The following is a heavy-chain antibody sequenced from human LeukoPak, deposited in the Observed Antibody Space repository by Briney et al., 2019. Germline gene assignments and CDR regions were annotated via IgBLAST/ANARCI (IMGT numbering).Heavy chain of an antibody. CDR1: GFTVSSNY. CDR2: IYSSGST. V-gene: IGHV3-53*01. Sequence: GGSLRLSCAASGFTVSSNYISWVRQAPGKGLEWVSLIYSSGSTYYADSVKGRFTISRDNSKNTLYLQMNSLRAEDTAVYYCARSSRELGGYAPWELMPPFDYWGQGTLVTVSS. J-gene: IGHJ4*02. D-gene: IGHD1-7*01. CDR3: ARSSRELGGYAPWELMPPFDY.